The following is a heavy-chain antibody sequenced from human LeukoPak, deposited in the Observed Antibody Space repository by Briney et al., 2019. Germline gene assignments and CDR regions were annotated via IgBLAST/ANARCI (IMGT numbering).Heavy chain of an antibody. D-gene: IGHD5-18*01. CDR3: AREAGVSYGLYYDYSGMEA. J-gene: IGHJ6*01. Sequence: PSETLSLTCAVSGYSISSGYYWGWTRRPPGKGLEWIGTIYHSGSTYYKPSLRIPVTISVDTTKNQFSLKLSSVPAADTAAYYWAREAGVSYGLYYDYSGMEACGKGATVSVSS. V-gene: IGHV4-38-2*02. CDR1: GYSISSGYY. CDR2: IYHSGST.